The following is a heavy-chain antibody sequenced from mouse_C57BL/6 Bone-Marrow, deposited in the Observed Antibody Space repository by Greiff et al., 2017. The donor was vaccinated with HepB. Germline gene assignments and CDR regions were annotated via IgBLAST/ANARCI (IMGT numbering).Heavy chain of an antibody. V-gene: IGHV5-9-1*02. Sequence: EVMLVESGEGLVKPGGSLKLSCAASGFTFSSYAMSWVRQTPEKRLEWVAYISSGGDYIYYADTVKGRFTISRDNARNTLYLQMSSLKSEDTAMYYCTRDCDYDDYAMDYWGQGTSVTVSS. J-gene: IGHJ4*01. CDR1: GFTFSSYA. D-gene: IGHD2-4*01. CDR3: TRDCDYDDYAMDY. CDR2: ISSGGDYI.